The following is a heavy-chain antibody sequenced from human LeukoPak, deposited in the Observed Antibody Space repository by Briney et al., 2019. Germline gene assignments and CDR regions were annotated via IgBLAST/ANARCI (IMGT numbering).Heavy chain of an antibody. CDR3: AKLGYCSSTSCYGDAFDI. D-gene: IGHD2-2*01. Sequence: PGGXXXXXXAXXXXTXSXYGXHWVRQAPXKGLEWVAVISYDGSNKYYADSVKGRFTISRDNSKNTLYLQMNSLRAEDTAVYYCAKLGYCSSTSCYGDAFDIWGQGTMVTVSS. V-gene: IGHV3-30*18. CDR2: ISYDGSNK. CDR1: XXTXSXYG. J-gene: IGHJ3*02.